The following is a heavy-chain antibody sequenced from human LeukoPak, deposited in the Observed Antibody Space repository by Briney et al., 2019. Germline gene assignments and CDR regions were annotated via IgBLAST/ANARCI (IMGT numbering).Heavy chain of an antibody. CDR1: GFTFSSYS. Sequence: GGSLRLSCAASGFTFSSYSMNWVRRAPGKGLEWVSSISSSSSYIYYADSVKGRFTISRDNAKNSLYLQMNSLRAEDTAVYYCARDRLVRGAIYPLEYYYYGMDVWGQGTTVTVSS. J-gene: IGHJ6*02. V-gene: IGHV3-21*01. D-gene: IGHD3-10*01. CDR3: ARDRLVRGAIYPLEYYYYGMDV. CDR2: ISSSSSYI.